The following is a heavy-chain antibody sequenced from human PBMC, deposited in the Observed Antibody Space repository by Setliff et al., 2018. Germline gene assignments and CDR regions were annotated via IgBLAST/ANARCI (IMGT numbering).Heavy chain of an antibody. CDR1: GYRLIEVS. V-gene: IGHV1-24*01. CDR2: FDPEDEET. D-gene: IGHD3-9*01. CDR3: ARDEGSVYDILTGYYNSIHWFDP. Sequence: ASVKVSCKVSGYRLIEVSMHWVRQAPGKGLEWMGGFDPEDEETIYAQKFQGRVTITADESTSTAYMELSSLRSEDTAVYYCARDEGSVYDILTGYYNSIHWFDPWGQGTLVTVSS. J-gene: IGHJ5*02.